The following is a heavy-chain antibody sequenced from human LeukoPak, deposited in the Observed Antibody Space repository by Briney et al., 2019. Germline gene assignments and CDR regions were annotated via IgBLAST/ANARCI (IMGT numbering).Heavy chain of an antibody. V-gene: IGHV1-2*02. Sequence: GASVTVSCKASGYTFSDYYIHWVRQAPGQGLEWMGWINPNNGATNYAQTFQGRVTVTRDTSINTAYMALSRLRSDDTAMYYCATRTYMMRGIVDDDDFDIWGQETIVTVSS. CDR2: INPNNGAT. D-gene: IGHD3-10*01. CDR1: GYTFSDYY. CDR3: ATRTYMMRGIVDDDDFDI. J-gene: IGHJ3*02.